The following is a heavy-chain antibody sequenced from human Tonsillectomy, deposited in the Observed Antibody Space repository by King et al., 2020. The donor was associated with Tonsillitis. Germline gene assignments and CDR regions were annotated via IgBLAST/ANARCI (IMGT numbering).Heavy chain of an antibody. J-gene: IGHJ3*02. D-gene: IGHD3-22*01. Sequence: PLQESGPGLVKPSETLSLTCSVSGGSISSYYWSWIRQPAGEGLEWIGRIYSSGITNYNPSLKSRVTISVDTSKNQFSLKLSSVTAADTAMYYCARDWHYDSSGDDAFDIWGQGTMVTVSS. V-gene: IGHV4-4*07. CDR3: ARDWHYDSSGDDAFDI. CDR2: IYSSGIT. CDR1: GGSISSYY.